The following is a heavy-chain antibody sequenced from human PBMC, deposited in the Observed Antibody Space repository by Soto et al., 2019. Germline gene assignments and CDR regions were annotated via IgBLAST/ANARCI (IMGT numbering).Heavy chain of an antibody. CDR1: GGSISSSNW. CDR2: IYHSGNT. D-gene: IGHD3-22*01. Sequence: PSETLSLTCAVSGGSISSSNWWSWVRQPPRKGLEWIGEIYHSGNTNYNPSLKSRVTISVDRSKNQFSLKLSSVTAADTAVYYCARGRYYDSSGYYYFDYWGQGTLVTVSS. CDR3: ARGRYYDSSGYYYFDY. J-gene: IGHJ4*02. V-gene: IGHV4-4*02.